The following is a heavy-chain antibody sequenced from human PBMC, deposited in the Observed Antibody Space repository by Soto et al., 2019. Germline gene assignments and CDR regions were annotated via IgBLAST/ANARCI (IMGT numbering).Heavy chain of an antibody. CDR1: GGSFSGYY. CDR2: INHSGST. J-gene: IGHJ4*02. CDR3: ARSRRYDSSGYYPHLDWRKYYFVY. Sequence: QVQLQQWGAGLLKPSETLSLTCAVYGGSFSGYYWSWIRQPPGKGLEWIGEINHSGSTNYNPSLKSRVTIAVDTSKTQFSLKLSSVTAADKAVYYCARSRRYDSSGYYPHLDWRKYYFVYWGQGPLVTFPS. V-gene: IGHV4-34*01. D-gene: IGHD3-22*01.